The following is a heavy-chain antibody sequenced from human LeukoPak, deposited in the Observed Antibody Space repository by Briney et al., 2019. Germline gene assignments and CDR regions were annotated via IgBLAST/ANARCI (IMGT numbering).Heavy chain of an antibody. D-gene: IGHD2-15*01. CDR3: ARDLYCSGGSCYDY. J-gene: IGHJ4*02. CDR1: GGSISSYY. V-gene: IGHV4-4*07. CDR2: IYTSGST. Sequence: SETLSLTCTVSGGSISSYYWSWIRQPAGKGLEWIGRIYTSGSTNYNPSLKSRVTVSVDTSKNQFSLKLSSVTAADTAVYYCARDLYCSGGSCYDYWGQGTLVTVSS.